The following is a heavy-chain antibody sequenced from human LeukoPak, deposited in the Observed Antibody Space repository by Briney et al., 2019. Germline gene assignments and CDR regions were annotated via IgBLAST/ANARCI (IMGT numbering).Heavy chain of an antibody. CDR3: ATGSGIAAGYYYYGMDV. CDR1: GYTLTELS. Sequence: WASVKVSCKVSGYTLTELSMHWVRQAPGKGLEWTGGFDPEDGETIYAQKFQGRVTMTEDTSTDTAYMELSSLRSEDTAVYYCATGSGIAAGYYYYGMDVWGKGTTVTVSS. D-gene: IGHD6-25*01. V-gene: IGHV1-24*01. J-gene: IGHJ6*04. CDR2: FDPEDGET.